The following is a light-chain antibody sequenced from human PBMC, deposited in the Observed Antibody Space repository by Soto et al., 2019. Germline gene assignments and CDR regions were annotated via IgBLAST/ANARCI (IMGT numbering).Light chain of an antibody. CDR3: LHDYNYPYT. CDR2: SSS. CDR1: QGIRNE. Sequence: IQMTQSPSSLSASVGDRVTITCRASQGIRNELAWYQQKPGKAPRLLIYSSSTLQAGVPSRFSGSGSGTDFTLTINSLQAEDTATYFCLHDYNYPYTFGQGTKLEIK. V-gene: IGKV1-6*01. J-gene: IGKJ2*01.